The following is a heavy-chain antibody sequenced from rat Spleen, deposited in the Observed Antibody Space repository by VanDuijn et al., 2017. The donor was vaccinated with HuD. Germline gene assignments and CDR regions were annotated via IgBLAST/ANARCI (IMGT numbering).Heavy chain of an antibody. J-gene: IGHJ2*01. D-gene: IGHD1-11*01. Sequence: EVQLVESGGGLVQPGGTLKLSCAASGITFSNYAMAWVRQAPTTGLEWVATINFDGSSTYYRDSVRGRFTISRDNAKSTLYLQMDSLRSEDTATYYCARHTPFNYGTVGDYWGQGVMVTVSS. V-gene: IGHV5-29*01. CDR1: GITFSNYA. CDR2: INFDGSST. CDR3: ARHTPFNYGTVGDY.